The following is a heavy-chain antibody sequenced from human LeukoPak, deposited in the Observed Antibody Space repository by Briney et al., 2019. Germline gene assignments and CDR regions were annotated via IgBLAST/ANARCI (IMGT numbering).Heavy chain of an antibody. J-gene: IGHJ4*02. CDR1: GFTLSAYG. CDR3: AKETGYSSGWSHIDY. V-gene: IGHV3-30*02. CDR2: IRYDGSDK. D-gene: IGHD6-19*01. Sequence: GGSLRLSSAASGFTLSAYGMHWVRQAPGKGLEWVAFIRYDGSDKYYADSVRGRFTISRDNSKNTLYLQMNSLRAEDTAVYYCAKETGYSSGWSHIDYWGQGTLVTVSS.